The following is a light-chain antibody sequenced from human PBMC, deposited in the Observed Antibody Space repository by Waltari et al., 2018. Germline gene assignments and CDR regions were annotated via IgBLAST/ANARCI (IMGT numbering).Light chain of an antibody. V-gene: IGKV1-9*01. CDR2: KAS. CDR3: QQRNTYPWT. Sequence: DIQLTQSPSSLSASVGDRVTISCQASQGISSYLAWYQQKPGKAPNLLSYKASSLQSGVPSRFSGSGSGSEFTLTISSLQPEDFAVYYCQQRNTYPWTFGQGTKVEIK. J-gene: IGKJ1*01. CDR1: QGISSY.